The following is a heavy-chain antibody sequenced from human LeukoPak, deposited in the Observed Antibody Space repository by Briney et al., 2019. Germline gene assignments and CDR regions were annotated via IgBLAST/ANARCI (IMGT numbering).Heavy chain of an antibody. CDR2: INAGNGNT. CDR3: ARGAVVVPAAMIGGRYFDY. CDR1: GYTFTSYA. Sequence: RASVKVSCKASGYTFTSYAMHWVRQAPGQRLEWMGWINAGNGNTKYSQKFQGRVTITRDTSASTAYMEPSSLRSGDTAVYYCARGAVVVPAAMIGGRYFDYWGQGTLVTVSS. V-gene: IGHV1-3*01. D-gene: IGHD2-2*01. J-gene: IGHJ4*02.